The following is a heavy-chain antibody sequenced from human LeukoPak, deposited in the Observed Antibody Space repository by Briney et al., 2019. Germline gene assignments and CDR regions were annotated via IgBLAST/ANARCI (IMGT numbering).Heavy chain of an antibody. CDR3: AKDGRIAAAGNHPP. V-gene: IGHV3-73*01. D-gene: IGHD6-13*01. CDR1: GFTFSASA. Sequence: PGGSLRLSCAASGFTFSASAIHWVRQASGKGLEWVGRIRSKANNYATAYAESVKGRFTFSRDDSKNTAYLQMNSLRAEDTAVYYCAKDGRIAAAGNHPPWGQGTLVTVSS. CDR2: IRSKANNYAT. J-gene: IGHJ5*02.